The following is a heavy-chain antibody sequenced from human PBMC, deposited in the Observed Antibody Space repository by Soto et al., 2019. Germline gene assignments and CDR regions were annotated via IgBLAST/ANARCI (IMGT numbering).Heavy chain of an antibody. Sequence: PGGSLTLSCAASGITLSTYAMSWVRQAPGKGLEWVSAISGSGGSTYYADSVKGRFTISRDNSKNTLYLQMNSLRAEDTALYYCAKDHWRSDWGQGTLVTVSS. CDR1: GITLSTYA. CDR3: AKDHWRSD. D-gene: IGHD1-1*01. V-gene: IGHV3-23*01. CDR2: ISGSGGST. J-gene: IGHJ4*02.